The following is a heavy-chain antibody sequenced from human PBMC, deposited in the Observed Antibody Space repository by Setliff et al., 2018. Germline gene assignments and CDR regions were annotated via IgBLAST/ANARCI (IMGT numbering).Heavy chain of an antibody. V-gene: IGHV5-51*01. CDR1: GYSFTDYW. CDR3: ARRGERFFNWFDP. CDR2: IYPGNADT. J-gene: IGHJ5*02. Sequence: GASLTISCKGSGYSFTDYWIAWVRQTPGKGLEWMGTIYPGNADTRYSPSFQGQVTISTDTSISTAFLQWNNLKASDTAVYYCARRGERFFNWFDPWGQGTLVTVSS. D-gene: IGHD2-21*01.